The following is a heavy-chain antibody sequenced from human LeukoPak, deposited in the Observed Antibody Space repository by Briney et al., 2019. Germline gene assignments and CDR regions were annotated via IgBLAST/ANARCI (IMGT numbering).Heavy chain of an antibody. Sequence: GGSLRLSCAASGLTFSSFGMHWVRQAPGKGLEWVAVTSFDGGNKHYADSVKGRFTISRDNSKNTLYLQVNTLRVEDTAVYYCAKGRLLGAPWGMDVWGQGTTVTVSS. CDR1: GLTFSSFG. J-gene: IGHJ6*02. D-gene: IGHD1-26*01. V-gene: IGHV3-30*18. CDR2: TSFDGGNK. CDR3: AKGRLLGAPWGMDV.